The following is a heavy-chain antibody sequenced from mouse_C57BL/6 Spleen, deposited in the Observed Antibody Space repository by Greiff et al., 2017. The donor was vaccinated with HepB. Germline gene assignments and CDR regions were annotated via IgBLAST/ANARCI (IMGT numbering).Heavy chain of an antibody. CDR2: INPNNGGT. V-gene: IGHV1-26*01. CDR1: GYTFTDYY. CDR3: ARDYYDYADY. J-gene: IGHJ2*01. D-gene: IGHD2-4*01. Sequence: VQLKQSGPELVKPGASVKISCKASGYTFTDYYMNWVKQSHGKSLEWIGDINPNNGGTSYNQKFKGKATLTVDKSSSTAYMELRSLTSEDSAVYYCARDYYDYADYWGQGTTLTVSS.